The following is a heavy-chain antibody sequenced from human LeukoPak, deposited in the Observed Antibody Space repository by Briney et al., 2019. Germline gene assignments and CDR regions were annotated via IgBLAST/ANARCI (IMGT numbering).Heavy chain of an antibody. CDR1: GGSISSGSYY. V-gene: IGHV4-61*02. J-gene: IGHJ4*02. Sequence: SQTLSLTCTVSGGSISSGSYYWSWIRQPAGKGLEWIGRIYTSGSTNYNPSLKSRVTISVDTSKNQFSLKLSSVTAADTAVYYCARQEYSSSGGFDYWGQGTLVTVSS. D-gene: IGHD6-6*01. CDR2: IYTSGST. CDR3: ARQEYSSSGGFDY.